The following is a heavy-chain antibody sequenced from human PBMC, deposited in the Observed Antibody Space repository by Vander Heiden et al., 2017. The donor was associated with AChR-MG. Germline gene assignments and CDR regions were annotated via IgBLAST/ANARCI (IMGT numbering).Heavy chain of an antibody. CDR1: GFPFSDYY. J-gene: IGHJ6*02. Sequence: QVQLVESGGGLVKPGGSLRLSCAASGFPFSDYYMSWIRQAPGKGLEWVSYISSSGSTIYYADSVKGRFTISRDNAKNSLYLQMNSLRAEDTAVYYCARERLDSLHYYYYGMDVWGQGTTVTVSS. CDR3: ARERLDSLHYYYYGMDV. D-gene: IGHD5-18*01. V-gene: IGHV3-11*01. CDR2: ISSSGSTI.